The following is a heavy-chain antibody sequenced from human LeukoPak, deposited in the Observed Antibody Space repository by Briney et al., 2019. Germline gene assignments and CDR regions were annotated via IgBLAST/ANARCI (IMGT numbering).Heavy chain of an antibody. CDR1: GFTFSSYN. V-gene: IGHV3-21*01. D-gene: IGHD6-19*01. CDR2: ISTTSSYI. CDR3: VRESSAWELDY. J-gene: IGHJ4*02. Sequence: GGSLRLSCAAPGFTFSSYNMNWVRQAPGKGLEWVSSISTTSSYIYYADSVKGRFTISRDNAKNSLYLQMNSLRAEDTAVYYCVRESSAWELDYWGQGTLVTVSS.